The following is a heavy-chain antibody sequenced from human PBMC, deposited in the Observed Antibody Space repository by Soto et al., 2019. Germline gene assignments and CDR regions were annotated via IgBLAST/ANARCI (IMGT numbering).Heavy chain of an antibody. Sequence: QITLKESGPTLVKHTQTLTLTCTFSGFSLTTDRVGVGWIRQPPGEALEWLAGIYWDDSKTYRPSLESRLTITKDTSKNQVALTMTNMDSLDTATYYCAHAYGGRSLYWGQGTLVTVSS. CDR1: GFSLTTDRVG. J-gene: IGHJ4*02. CDR2: IYWDDSK. CDR3: AHAYGGRSLY. V-gene: IGHV2-5*02. D-gene: IGHD1-26*01.